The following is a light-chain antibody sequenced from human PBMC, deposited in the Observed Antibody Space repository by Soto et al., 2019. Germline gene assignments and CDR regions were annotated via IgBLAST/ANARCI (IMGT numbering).Light chain of an antibody. CDR2: EVS. Sequence: QSALTQPPSASGSPGQSVTISCTGTSCDVGGYNYVSWYQQHPGKAPKLMIYEVSKRPSGVPDRFSGSKSGNTASLTVSGLQAEDEADYYCSSYAGSRYVFGTGTKVTVL. V-gene: IGLV2-8*01. J-gene: IGLJ1*01. CDR3: SSYAGSRYV. CDR1: SCDVGGYNY.